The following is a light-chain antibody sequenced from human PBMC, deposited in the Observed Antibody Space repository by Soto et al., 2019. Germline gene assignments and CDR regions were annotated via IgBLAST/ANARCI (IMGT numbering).Light chain of an antibody. V-gene: IGKV3-11*01. Sequence: EIVLTQSPATLSLSPGERATLSCRASQSVGSYLAWYQQKPGQAPRLLIYDASSRATGIPARFSGSGSGTDFTLTISSLEPEDFAVYYCQQRSNWPLTFGGGTQVDIK. CDR2: DAS. CDR1: QSVGSY. J-gene: IGKJ4*01. CDR3: QQRSNWPLT.